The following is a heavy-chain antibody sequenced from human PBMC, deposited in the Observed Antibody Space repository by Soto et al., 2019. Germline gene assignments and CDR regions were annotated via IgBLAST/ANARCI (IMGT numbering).Heavy chain of an antibody. CDR2: ISTYSGNT. V-gene: IGHV1-18*01. Sequence: QVQLVQSGAEVKKPGASVKVSCKASGYTFTTYGINWVRRARGQGLEWMGWISTYSGNTKYAQKLQGRVSMTTDTSTSIAYLELRSLRSDDTAVYYCARGQGYSTSSTYFYGTDVCGQGAAATVSS. J-gene: IGHJ6*02. D-gene: IGHD6-6*01. CDR3: ARGQGYSTSSTYFYGTDV. CDR1: GYTFTTYG.